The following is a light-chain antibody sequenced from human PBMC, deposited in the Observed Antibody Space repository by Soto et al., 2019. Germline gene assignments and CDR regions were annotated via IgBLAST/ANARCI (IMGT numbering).Light chain of an antibody. CDR3: QQRTNWPPLT. V-gene: IGKV3-11*01. Sequence: EIVLTQSPATLSLSPGERATLSCRASQSVSSYLAWYQQKPGQAPRLLIYDASNRATGIPARFSGSVSGTDFTLTISSLEPEDVAVYYCQQRTNWPPLTFGPGTKVEIK. CDR1: QSVSSY. CDR2: DAS. J-gene: IGKJ3*01.